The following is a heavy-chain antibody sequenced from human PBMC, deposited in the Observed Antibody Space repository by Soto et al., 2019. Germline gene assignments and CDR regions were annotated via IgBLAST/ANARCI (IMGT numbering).Heavy chain of an antibody. V-gene: IGHV4-39*01. Sequence: PSETLSLTCTVSGGSISSSSYYWGWIRQPPGKGLEWIGSIYYSGSTYYNPSLKSRVTISVDTSKNQFSLKLSPVTAADTAVYYCARHEERYYYYMDVWGKGTTVTVSS. CDR2: IYYSGST. J-gene: IGHJ6*03. CDR1: GGSISSSSYY. CDR3: ARHEERYYYYMDV.